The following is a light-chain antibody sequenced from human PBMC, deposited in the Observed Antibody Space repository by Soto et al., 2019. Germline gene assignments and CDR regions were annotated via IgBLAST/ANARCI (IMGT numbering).Light chain of an antibody. CDR2: GVS. Sequence: EIVMMQSPATLSVSPWESVTLSCRASQLFSSNLAWYQHKPGQAPRLLIYGVSTRDTGVPDRFSGGASGTEFTLTISSLQSEDFAVYYCQQYNNWPRTFGQGTRLEI. V-gene: IGKV3-15*01. CDR3: QQYNNWPRT. J-gene: IGKJ5*01. CDR1: QLFSSN.